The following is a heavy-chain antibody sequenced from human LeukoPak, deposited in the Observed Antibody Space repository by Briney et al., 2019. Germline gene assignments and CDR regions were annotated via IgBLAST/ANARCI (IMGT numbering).Heavy chain of an antibody. V-gene: IGHV4-34*01. CDR2: INHSGST. Sequence: SETLSLTCAVYGGSFSGYYWSWIRQPPGKGLERIGEINHSGSTNYNPSLKSRVTISVDTSKNQFSLKLSSVTAADTAVYYRARGGVPAAIGWFDPWGQGTLVTVSS. J-gene: IGHJ5*02. D-gene: IGHD2-2*01. CDR1: GGSFSGYY. CDR3: ARGGVPAAIGWFDP.